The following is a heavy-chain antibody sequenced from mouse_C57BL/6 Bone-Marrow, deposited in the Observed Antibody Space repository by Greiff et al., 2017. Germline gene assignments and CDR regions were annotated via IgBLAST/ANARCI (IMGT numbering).Heavy chain of an antibody. J-gene: IGHJ1*03. CDR1: GYTFTDYN. V-gene: IGHV1-22*01. CDR2: INPNNGGT. CDR3: ARDDYDGGYFDV. D-gene: IGHD2-4*01. Sequence: EVQLQESGPELVKPGASVKMSCKASGYTFTDYNMHWVKQSHGKSLEWIGYINPNNGGTSYNQKFKGKATLTVNKSSSTAYMELRILTSEYSAVYYCARDDYDGGYFDVWGTGTTVTVSA.